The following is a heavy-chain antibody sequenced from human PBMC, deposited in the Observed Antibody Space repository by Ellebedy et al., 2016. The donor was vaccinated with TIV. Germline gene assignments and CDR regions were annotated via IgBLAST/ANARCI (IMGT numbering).Heavy chain of an antibody. CDR1: GGSISSYY. D-gene: IGHD5-18*01. CDR3: ARVRYSYDLDY. CDR2: IYYSGST. V-gene: IGHV4-59*01. J-gene: IGHJ4*02. Sequence: SETLSLTXTVSGGSISSYYWSWIRQPPGKGLEWIGYIYYSGSTYYNPSLKSRVTMSVDTSKNQFSLKLSSVTAADTAVYYCARVRYSYDLDYWGQGTLVTVSS.